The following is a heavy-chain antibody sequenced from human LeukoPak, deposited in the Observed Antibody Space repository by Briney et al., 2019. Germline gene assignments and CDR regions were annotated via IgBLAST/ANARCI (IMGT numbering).Heavy chain of an antibody. V-gene: IGHV1-69*02. CDR3: AREAHNCSSTSCYFKGGIFDY. CDR2: IIPILGIA. J-gene: IGHJ4*02. CDR1: GGTCSSYT. Sequence: SVKVSCKASGGTCSSYTISWVRQAPGQGLEWMGRIIPILGIANYAQKFQGRVTITADKSTSTAYMELSSLRSEDTAVYYCAREAHNCSSTSCYFKGGIFDYWGQGTLVTVSS. D-gene: IGHD2-2*01.